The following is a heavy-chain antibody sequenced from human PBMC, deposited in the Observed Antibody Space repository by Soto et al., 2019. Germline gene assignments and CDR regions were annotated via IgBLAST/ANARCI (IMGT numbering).Heavy chain of an antibody. CDR2: ISSSSSTI. V-gene: IGHV3-48*01. CDR1: GFTFSTYS. J-gene: IGHJ4*02. Sequence: GGSLRLSCAASGFTFSTYSVNWVRQAPGKGLEWVSYISSSSSTIFYTDSVKGRFTVSRDNAKNSLYLQMNSLRAEDTAVYYSARPTYYYDSSGPPAYWGQGTLVTVSS. D-gene: IGHD3-22*01. CDR3: ARPTYYYDSSGPPAY.